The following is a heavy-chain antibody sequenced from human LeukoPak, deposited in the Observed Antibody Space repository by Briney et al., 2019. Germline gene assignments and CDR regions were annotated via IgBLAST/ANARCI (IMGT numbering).Heavy chain of an antibody. CDR1: GYTFTGYY. V-gene: IGHV1-2*02. CDR2: INPNSGGT. J-gene: IGHJ6*03. D-gene: IGHD3-10*01. Sequence: AASVKVSCKASGYTFTGYYMHWVRQAPGQGLEWMGWINPNSGGTNYAQKFQGRVTMTRDTSISTAYMELSRLRSDDTAVYYCARAVGSGSFQTYYYYMDVWGKGTTVTISS. CDR3: ARAVGSGSFQTYYYYMDV.